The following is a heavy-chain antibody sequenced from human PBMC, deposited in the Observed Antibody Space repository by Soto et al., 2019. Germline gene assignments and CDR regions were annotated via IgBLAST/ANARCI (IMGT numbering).Heavy chain of an antibody. CDR3: ARRGPGTYFDY. CDR1: GFTFSSYA. D-gene: IGHD6-13*01. CDR2: ISGSGDST. J-gene: IGHJ4*02. V-gene: IGHV3-23*01. Sequence: EVQLLDSGGGLVQPGGSLRLSCAASGFTFSSYAMNWVRQAPGKGLEWGSVISGSGDSTYYADSVKGRFTISRDNSQNTLYLQLHSLSAEDTAVYYCARRGPGTYFDYWGQGTLVTVSA.